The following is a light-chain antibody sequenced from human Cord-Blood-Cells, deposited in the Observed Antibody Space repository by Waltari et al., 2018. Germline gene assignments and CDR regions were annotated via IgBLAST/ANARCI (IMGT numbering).Light chain of an antibody. CDR2: GAS. J-gene: IGKJ2*01. Sequence: EIVLTQSPGTLSLSPGERATLSCRASKSVSSSYLAWYQQKPGQAPRLLIYGASSRATGIPDRFSGSGSGTDFTLTISRLEPEDFAVYYCQQYGSSPLYTFGQGTKLEIE. CDR1: KSVSSSY. CDR3: QQYGSSPLYT. V-gene: IGKV3-20*01.